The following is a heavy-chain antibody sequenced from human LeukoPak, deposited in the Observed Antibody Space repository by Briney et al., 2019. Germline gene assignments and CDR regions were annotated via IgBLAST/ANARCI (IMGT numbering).Heavy chain of an antibody. CDR3: ARVSLVRGAPDYYFDY. CDR2: VYYSGCT. Sequence: SETLSLTCTVSGDSISPYYWSWIRQTPGKGLEWIGFVYYSGCTNYNPSLNSRVTISLDTSKKQFSLKLTSVTAADTAVYYCARVSLVRGAPDYYFDYWGQGTLVTVSS. V-gene: IGHV4-59*08. D-gene: IGHD3-10*01. J-gene: IGHJ4*02. CDR1: GDSISPYY.